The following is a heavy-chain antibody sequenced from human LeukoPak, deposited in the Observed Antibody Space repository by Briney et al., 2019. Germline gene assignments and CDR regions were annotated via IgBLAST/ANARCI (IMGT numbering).Heavy chain of an antibody. CDR3: AATRGRYDSSGYLTDAFDI. D-gene: IGHD3-22*01. CDR1: GGTFSSYA. Sequence: ASVKVSCKASGGTFSSYAISWVRQAPGQGLEWMGGIIPIFGTANYAQKFQGRVTITTDESTSTAYKELSGLRSEDTAVYYCAATRGRYDSSGYLTDAFDIWGQGTMVTVSS. J-gene: IGHJ3*02. V-gene: IGHV1-69*05. CDR2: IIPIFGTA.